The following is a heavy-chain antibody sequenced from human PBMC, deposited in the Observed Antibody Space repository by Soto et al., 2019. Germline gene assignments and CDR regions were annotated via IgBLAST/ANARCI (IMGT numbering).Heavy chain of an antibody. CDR2: ISATGGGT. D-gene: IGHD3-16*01. J-gene: IGHJ4*02. Sequence: GGSLRLSCAASGFKFSNYAMSWVRQAPGKGLEWVSLISATGGGTYYADSVKGRFTISRDNSHNTLYLQVHSLTAEDTAVYYCAKDRREGGNSAFYLDFWGQGAHVTVSS. CDR3: AKDRREGGNSAFYLDF. CDR1: GFKFSNYA. V-gene: IGHV3-23*01.